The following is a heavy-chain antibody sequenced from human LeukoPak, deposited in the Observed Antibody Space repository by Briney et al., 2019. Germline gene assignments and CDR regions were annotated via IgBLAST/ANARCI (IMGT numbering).Heavy chain of an antibody. CDR3: ARAVDYYDSSGYYQNWFDP. V-gene: IGHV4-34*01. CDR1: GGSFSGYY. D-gene: IGHD3-22*01. Sequence: SETLSLTCAVYGGSFSGYYWSWIRQPPGKGLEWIGEINHSGSTNYNPSLKSRVTISVDTSKNQFSLKLSSVTAADTAVYYCARAVDYYDSSGYYQNWFDPWGQGTLVTVSS. CDR2: INHSGST. J-gene: IGHJ5*02.